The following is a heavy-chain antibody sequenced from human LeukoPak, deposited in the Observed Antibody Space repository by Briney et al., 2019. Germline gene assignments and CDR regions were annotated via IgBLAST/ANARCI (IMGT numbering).Heavy chain of an antibody. CDR1: GFTFSSYA. V-gene: IGHV3-23*01. CDR2: ISGSGGST. J-gene: IGHJ6*02. Sequence: GGSLRLSCAASGFTFSSYAMSWVRQAPGKGLEWVSAISGSGGSTYYADSVKGRFTISRDNSKNTLYLQMNSLRAEDTAVYYCARKPGRYYYYYGMDVWGQGTTVTVSS. CDR3: ARKPGRYYYYYGMDV.